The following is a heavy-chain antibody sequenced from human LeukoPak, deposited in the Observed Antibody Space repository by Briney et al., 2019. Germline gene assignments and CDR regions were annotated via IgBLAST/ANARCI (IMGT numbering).Heavy chain of an antibody. J-gene: IGHJ4*02. V-gene: IGHV3-23*01. CDR1: GFTFSSYA. D-gene: IGHD1-26*01. Sequence: DPGGSLRLSCAASGFTFSSYAMSWVRQAPGKGLEWVSAISGSGGSTYYADSVKGRFTISRDNSKNTLYLQMNSLRAEDTAVYYCAKDGSYHYLFDYWGQGTLVTVSS. CDR3: AKDGSYHYLFDY. CDR2: ISGSGGST.